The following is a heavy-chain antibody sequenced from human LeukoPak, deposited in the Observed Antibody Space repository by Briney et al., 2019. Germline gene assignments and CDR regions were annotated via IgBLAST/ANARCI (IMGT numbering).Heavy chain of an antibody. CDR3: AREGLISLDSSGYDGVYGY. CDR1: GLTVSNSY. CDR2: IYSAGNT. Sequence: PGGSLRLSCTASGLTVSNSYMTWVCQAPGKGLEWVSLIYSAGNTYYADSVKGRFTISRDNSKNTLYLQMNSLRAEDTAVYYCAREGLISLDSSGYDGVYGYWGQGTLVTVSS. J-gene: IGHJ4*02. D-gene: IGHD3-22*01. V-gene: IGHV3-53*01.